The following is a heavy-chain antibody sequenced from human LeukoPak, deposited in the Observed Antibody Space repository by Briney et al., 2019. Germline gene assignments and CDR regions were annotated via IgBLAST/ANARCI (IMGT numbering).Heavy chain of an antibody. J-gene: IGHJ6*02. Sequence: GGSLRLSCAASGFTFDDYAMHWVRQAPGKGLEWVSGISWNSGSIGYADSVKGRFTISRDNAKNSLYLQMNSLTAEDTALYYCAKDIGGDYVYYYYGMDVWGQGTTVTVSS. CDR1: GFTFDDYA. V-gene: IGHV3-9*01. CDR2: ISWNSGSI. D-gene: IGHD4-17*01. CDR3: AKDIGGDYVYYYYGMDV.